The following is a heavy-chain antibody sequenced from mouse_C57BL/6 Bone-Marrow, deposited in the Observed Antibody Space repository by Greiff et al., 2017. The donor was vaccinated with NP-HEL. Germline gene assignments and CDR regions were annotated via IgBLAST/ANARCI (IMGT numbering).Heavy chain of an antibody. D-gene: IGHD2-4*01. V-gene: IGHV5-9-1*02. CDR3: TRDEPYYDYYWYFDV. J-gene: IGHJ1*03. CDR1: GFTFSSYA. Sequence: EVMLVESGEGLVKPGGSLKLSCAASGFTFSSYAMSWVRQTPEKRLEWVAYISSGGDYIYYADTVKGRFTISRDNARNTLYLQMSSLKSEDTAMYYCTRDEPYYDYYWYFDVWGTGTTVTVSS. CDR2: ISSGGDYI.